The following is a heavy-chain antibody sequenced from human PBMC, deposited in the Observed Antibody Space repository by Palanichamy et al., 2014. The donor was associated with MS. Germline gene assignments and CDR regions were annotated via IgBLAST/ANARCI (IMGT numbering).Heavy chain of an antibody. J-gene: IGHJ4*02. Sequence: EVQLVESGGGLVQPGGSLRLSCAASGFTFSSYEMNWVRQAPGKGLEWVSYISSGGRTIYYADSVKGRFTISRDNAKNSLYLQMSSLRAEDTAVYYCATTLTLTPIDYWGQGTLVTVSS. CDR1: GFTFSSYE. D-gene: IGHD4/OR15-4a*01. CDR3: ATTLTLTPIDY. V-gene: IGHV3-48*03. CDR2: ISSGGRTI.